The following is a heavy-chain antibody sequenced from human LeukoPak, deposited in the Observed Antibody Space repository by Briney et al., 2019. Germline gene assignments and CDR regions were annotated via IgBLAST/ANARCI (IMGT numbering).Heavy chain of an antibody. J-gene: IGHJ4*02. CDR1: GYSFTSYW. CDR2: IYPGDSDT. Sequence: GESLKISCKGSGYSFTSYWIGWVRQMPGKGLEWMGIIYPGDSDTRYSPSFQGQVTISADKSISTAYLQWSSLKASDTAMYYCAGALMDYDSSGYYYYFDYWGQGTLVTVSS. V-gene: IGHV5-51*01. D-gene: IGHD3-22*01. CDR3: AGALMDYDSSGYYYYFDY.